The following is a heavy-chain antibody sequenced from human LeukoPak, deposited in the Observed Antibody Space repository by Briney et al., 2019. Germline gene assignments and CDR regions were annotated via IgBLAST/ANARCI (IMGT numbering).Heavy chain of an antibody. Sequence: SETLSLTCTVSGGSISSGSYYWSWIRQPAGKGLEWIGRIYTSGSTNYNPSLKSRVTISVDTSKNQFSLKLSSVTAADTAVYYCARVLEWNNWFDPWGQGTLVTVSS. CDR3: ARVLEWNNWFDP. D-gene: IGHD3-3*01. CDR1: GGSISSGSYY. J-gene: IGHJ5*02. V-gene: IGHV4-61*02. CDR2: IYTSGST.